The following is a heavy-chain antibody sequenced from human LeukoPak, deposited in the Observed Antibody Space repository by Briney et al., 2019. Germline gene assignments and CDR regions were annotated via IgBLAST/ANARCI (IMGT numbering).Heavy chain of an antibody. CDR3: ARYGRGALPFDY. CDR2: IYHSGST. J-gene: IGHJ4*02. CDR1: GGSISSSYW. V-gene: IGHV4-4*02. Sequence: PSETLSRTCAVSGGSISSSYWWSWIRQPPGKGLEWIGEIYHSGSTNYNLSLKSRVTISVDTSKNQFSLKLSSVTAADTAVYYCARYGRGALPFDYWGQGTLVTVSS. D-gene: IGHD2-15*01.